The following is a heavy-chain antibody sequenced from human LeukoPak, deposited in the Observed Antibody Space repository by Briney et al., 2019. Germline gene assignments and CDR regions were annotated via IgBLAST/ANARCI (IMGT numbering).Heavy chain of an antibody. CDR3: GRVSGVPAAMVFDY. CDR2: IYYSGST. J-gene: IGHJ4*02. V-gene: IGHV4-59*01. CDR1: GVSISSYY. D-gene: IGHD2-2*01. Sequence: WGSLSLTCAVSGVSISSYYMSWIRQAPGKGLEWVAYIYYSGSTNYYPYSKKRVTISVGTSKNQFYLQLSYVTAAETAACYCGRVSGVPAAMVFDYWGEGALVTLSS.